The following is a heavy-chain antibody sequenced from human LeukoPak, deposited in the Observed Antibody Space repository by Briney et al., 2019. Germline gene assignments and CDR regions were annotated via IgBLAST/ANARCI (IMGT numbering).Heavy chain of an antibody. J-gene: IGHJ4*02. CDR1: GFTFSSYW. CDR3: ARGAAYYFDY. Sequence: GGSLRLSCAASGFTFSSYWMSWVRQAPGKGLEWVSVIYSGGSTYYADSVKGRFTISRDNSKNTLYLQMNSLRAEDTAVYYCARGAAYYFDYWGQGTLVTVSS. V-gene: IGHV3-66*01. CDR2: IYSGGST.